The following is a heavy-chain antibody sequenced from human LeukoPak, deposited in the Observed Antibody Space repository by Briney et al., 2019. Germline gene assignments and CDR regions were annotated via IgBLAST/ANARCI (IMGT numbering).Heavy chain of an antibody. CDR2: INHSGST. J-gene: IGHJ4*02. V-gene: IGHV4-34*01. CDR3: ARVITMVRGVMAHFDY. Sequence: KPSETLSLTCAVYGGSFSGYYWSWIRQPPGKGLEWIGEINHSGSTNYNPSLKSRVTISVDTSKNQFSLKLSSVTAADTAVYYCARVITMVRGVMAHFDYWGQGTLVTVSS. CDR1: GGSFSGYY. D-gene: IGHD3-10*01.